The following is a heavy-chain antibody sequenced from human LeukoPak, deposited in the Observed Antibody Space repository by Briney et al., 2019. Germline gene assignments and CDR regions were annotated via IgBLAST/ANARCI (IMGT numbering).Heavy chain of an antibody. CDR2: VYSTGTP. Sequence: SETLSLTCSVSGDSISRRSSYWTWIRQPAGRGLEWIGRVYSTGTPNYNPSLKSRVTISVDKSKNQFSLKLSSVTAADTAVYYCASLRGYSGYDSYWYFDLWGRGTLVTVSS. CDR1: GDSISRRSSY. J-gene: IGHJ2*01. CDR3: ASLRGYSGYDSYWYFDL. D-gene: IGHD5-12*01. V-gene: IGHV4-61*02.